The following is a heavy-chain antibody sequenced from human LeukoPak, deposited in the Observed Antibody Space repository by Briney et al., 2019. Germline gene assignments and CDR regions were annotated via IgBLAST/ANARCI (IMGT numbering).Heavy chain of an antibody. Sequence: GGSLRLSCAASGFTCNNYAMHWVRQAPGKGLEWVSLISWDGGSTYYADSVKGRFTISRDNSRNSLYLQMNSLKTEDTALYYCAKDFASTLVRGVISWGQGTLVTVSS. CDR3: AKDFASTLVRGVIS. CDR2: ISWDGGST. CDR1: GFTCNNYA. J-gene: IGHJ4*02. V-gene: IGHV3-43D*03. D-gene: IGHD3-10*01.